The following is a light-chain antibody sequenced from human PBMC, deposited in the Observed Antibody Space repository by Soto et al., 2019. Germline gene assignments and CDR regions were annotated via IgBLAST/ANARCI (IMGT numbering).Light chain of an antibody. Sequence: EIVMTQSPATLSVSPGESATLSCRASQSVSSNLAWYQQKPGQAPRLLIYGASTRATGIPARFSGSGSGTEFTLTISSLQSEDFAVYYCQQYYNWPYTFDQGTKLEIK. CDR1: QSVSSN. CDR3: QQYYNWPYT. J-gene: IGKJ2*01. V-gene: IGKV3-15*01. CDR2: GAS.